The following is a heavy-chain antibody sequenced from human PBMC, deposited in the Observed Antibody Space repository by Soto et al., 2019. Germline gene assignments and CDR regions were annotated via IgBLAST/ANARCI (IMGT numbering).Heavy chain of an antibody. D-gene: IGHD3-10*01. CDR3: ARLMRDGSGELLREYFYYYMDV. Sequence: PGESLKISCKGSGYSFTSYWIGWVRQMPGKGLEWMGIIYPGDSDTRYSPSFQGQVTISVDKSISTAYLQWNSLRASDTAIYYCARLMRDGSGELLREYFYYYMDVWGKGTTVTVSS. CDR2: IYPGDSDT. CDR1: GYSFTSYW. V-gene: IGHV5-51*01. J-gene: IGHJ6*03.